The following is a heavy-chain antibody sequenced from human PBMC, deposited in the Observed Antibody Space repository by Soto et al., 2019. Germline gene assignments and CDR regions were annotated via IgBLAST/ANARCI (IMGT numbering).Heavy chain of an antibody. CDR1: GGTFSSYA. CDR2: IIPIFGTA. J-gene: IGHJ4*02. D-gene: IGHD1-26*01. Sequence: SVKVSCKASGGTFSSYAISWVRQAPGQGLEWMGGIIPIFGTANYAQKFQGRVTITADESTSTAYMELSSLRSEDTAVYYCAGGYRDRNYPHIDYWGQGTLVTVS. CDR3: AGGYRDRNYPHIDY. V-gene: IGHV1-69*13.